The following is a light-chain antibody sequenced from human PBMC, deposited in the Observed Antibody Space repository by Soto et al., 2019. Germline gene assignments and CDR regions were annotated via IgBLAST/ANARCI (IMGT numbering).Light chain of an antibody. J-gene: IGKJ2*01. V-gene: IGKV3-20*01. Sequence: EIVLTQSPGTLSLSPGERATLSCRASQSVSSSYLAWYQQKPGQAPRLLIYGASSRATDIPDRFSGSGSGTDFTLTISRLEPEDFAVDYCQQYGSSPRTFGQGTKLEI. CDR1: QSVSSSY. CDR2: GAS. CDR3: QQYGSSPRT.